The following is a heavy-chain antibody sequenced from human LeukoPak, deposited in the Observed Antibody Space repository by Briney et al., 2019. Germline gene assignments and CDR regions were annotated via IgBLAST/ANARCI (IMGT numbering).Heavy chain of an antibody. CDR2: ISGSGGST. J-gene: IGHJ3*02. CDR1: GFTFRDYW. V-gene: IGHV3-23*01. D-gene: IGHD3-22*01. CDR3: ARRYYYDSSGYYFASAYDAFDI. Sequence: GGSLRLSCAASGFTFRDYWMSWVRQAPGKGLEWVSAISGSGGSTYYADSVKGRFTISRDNSKNTLYLQMNSLRAKDTAVYYCARRYYYDSSGYYFASAYDAFDIWGQGTMVTVSS.